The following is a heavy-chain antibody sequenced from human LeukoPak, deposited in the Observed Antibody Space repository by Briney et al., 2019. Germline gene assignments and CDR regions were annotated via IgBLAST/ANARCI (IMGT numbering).Heavy chain of an antibody. CDR2: FDPEDGET. V-gene: IGHV1-24*01. D-gene: IGHD2-2*01. Sequence: ASVKVSCKVSGYTLTELSMHWVRQAPGKGLERMGGFDPEDGETIYAQKFQGRVTMTEDTSTDTAYMELSSLRSEDTAVYYCATLRSGRYCSSTSCSQDYWGQGTLVTVSS. CDR3: ATLRSGRYCSSTSCSQDY. J-gene: IGHJ4*02. CDR1: GYTLTELS.